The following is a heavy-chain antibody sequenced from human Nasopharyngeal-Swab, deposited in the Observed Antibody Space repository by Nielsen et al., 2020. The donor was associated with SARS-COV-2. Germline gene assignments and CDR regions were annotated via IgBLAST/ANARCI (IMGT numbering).Heavy chain of an antibody. CDR3: AKDFYYDSSGPPSVQH. Sequence: GGSLRLSCAASGFTFDDYAMHWVRQAPGKGLEWVSLISGDGGSTYYADSVKGRFTISRDNSKNSLYLQMNSLRTEDTALYYCAKDFYYDSSGPPSVQHWGQGTLVTVSS. CDR2: ISGDGGST. CDR1: GFTFDDYA. J-gene: IGHJ1*01. V-gene: IGHV3-43*02. D-gene: IGHD3-22*01.